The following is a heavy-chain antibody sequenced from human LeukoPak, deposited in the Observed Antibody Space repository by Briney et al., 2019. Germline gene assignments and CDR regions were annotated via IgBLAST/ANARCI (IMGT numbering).Heavy chain of an antibody. V-gene: IGHV3-23*01. CDR2: IGGSGGST. Sequence: GGSLRLSCAASGFTFSSYAMSWVRQAPGKGLEWVSVIGGSGGSTYYADSVKGRFTISRDNSKNTLYLQMNSLRAEDTAVYYCAKDFLAVAQYYFDYWGQGTLVTVSS. J-gene: IGHJ4*02. D-gene: IGHD6-19*01. CDR3: AKDFLAVAQYYFDY. CDR1: GFTFSSYA.